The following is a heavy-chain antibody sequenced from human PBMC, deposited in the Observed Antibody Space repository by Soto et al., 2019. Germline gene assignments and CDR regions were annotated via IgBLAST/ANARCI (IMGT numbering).Heavy chain of an antibody. J-gene: IGHJ4*02. V-gene: IGHV4-4*02. CDR2: IYHSGST. CDR1: GGSISSSNW. CDR3: ARSPQEGTVTTLYYFDY. D-gene: IGHD4-17*01. Sequence: KTSETLSLTCAVSGGSISSSNWWSWVRQPPGKGLEWIGEIYHSGSTNYNPSLKSRVTISVDKSKNQFSLKLSSVTAADTAVYYCARSPQEGTVTTLYYFDYWGQGTLVTVSS.